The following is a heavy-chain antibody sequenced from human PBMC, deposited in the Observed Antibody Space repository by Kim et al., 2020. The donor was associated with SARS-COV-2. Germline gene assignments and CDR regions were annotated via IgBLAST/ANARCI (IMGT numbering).Heavy chain of an antibody. J-gene: IGHJ6*02. V-gene: IGHV4-34*01. CDR3: ARGAGTYYYYGVGV. Sequence: SPSLKSRVTMSVDTSKNQFSLKMSSVTAADTAVYYCARGAGTYYYYGVGVWGQGTTVTVSS. D-gene: IGHD6-19*01.